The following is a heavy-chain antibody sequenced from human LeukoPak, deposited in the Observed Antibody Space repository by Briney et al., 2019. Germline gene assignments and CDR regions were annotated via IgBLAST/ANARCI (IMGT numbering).Heavy chain of an antibody. CDR1: GFTFDDYA. V-gene: IGHV3-43*01. Sequence: GGSLRLSCAASGFTFDDYAMHWVRQALGKGLEWVALISWEGHTTYYADSVRGRFTISRDNSKNSLYLQMNSLRTEDTAFYYCTRDTDYGSATNYFDSWGQGTLVSVSS. J-gene: IGHJ4*02. CDR3: TRDTDYGSATNYFDS. CDR2: ISWEGHTT. D-gene: IGHD3-10*01.